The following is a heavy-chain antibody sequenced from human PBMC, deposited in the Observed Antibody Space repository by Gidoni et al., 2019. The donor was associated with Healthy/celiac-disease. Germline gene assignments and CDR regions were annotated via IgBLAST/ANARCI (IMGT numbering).Heavy chain of an antibody. CDR3: ARDYHYDSSGYPEGSFDY. D-gene: IGHD3-22*01. CDR2: ISSSSSYI. CDR1: GFTFSSYS. J-gene: IGHJ4*02. Sequence: EVQLVESGGGLVKPGGSLRLSCAASGFTFSSYSMNWVRQAPGKGLEWVSSISSSSSYIYYADSVKGRFTISRDNAKNSLYLQMNSLRAEDTAVYYCARDYHYDSSGYPEGSFDYWGQGTLVTVSS. V-gene: IGHV3-21*01.